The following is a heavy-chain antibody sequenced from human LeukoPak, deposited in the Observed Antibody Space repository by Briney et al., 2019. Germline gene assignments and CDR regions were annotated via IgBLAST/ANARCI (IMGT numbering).Heavy chain of an antibody. CDR1: GGSISSYY. J-gene: IGHJ5*02. CDR3: ARAGYSSGWTMGWWFDP. D-gene: IGHD6-19*01. CDR2: IYYSGST. V-gene: IGHV4-59*01. Sequence: SETLSLTCTVPGGSISSYYWSWIRQPPGKGLEWIGYIYYSGSTNYNPSLKSRVTISVDTSKNQFSLKLSSVTAADTAVYYCARAGYSSGWTMGWWFDPWGQGTLVTVSS.